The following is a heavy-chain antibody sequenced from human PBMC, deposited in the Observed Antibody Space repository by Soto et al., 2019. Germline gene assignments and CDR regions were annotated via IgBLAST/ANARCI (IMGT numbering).Heavy chain of an antibody. CDR1: GFTFSTYS. D-gene: IGHD4-4*01. CDR3: ARDDSYYSRYSYYYYMDV. V-gene: IGHV3-48*01. CDR2: ISGTGTTI. J-gene: IGHJ6*03. Sequence: GGSLRLSCAASGFTFSTYSMNWVRQAPGKGLEWVSYISGTGTTIYYADSVKGRFTISRDNAKNSLYLQMNSLRAEDTAVYYCARDDSYYSRYSYYYYMDVWGKGTTVTVSS.